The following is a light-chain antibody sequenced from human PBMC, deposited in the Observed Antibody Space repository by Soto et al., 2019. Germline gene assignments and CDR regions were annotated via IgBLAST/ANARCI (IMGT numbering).Light chain of an antibody. CDR3: QQYDKWPRT. CDR2: GAS. J-gene: IGKJ1*01. CDR1: QSLTSN. V-gene: IGKV3-15*01. Sequence: MTQSPATLSVSPGERVTLSCRASQSLTSNLAWYQHKPGQSPRLLIYGASARATGIPARFSGSGSGAEYTLTISSLQSEDFAVYYCQQYDKWPRTFGQGTKVDIK.